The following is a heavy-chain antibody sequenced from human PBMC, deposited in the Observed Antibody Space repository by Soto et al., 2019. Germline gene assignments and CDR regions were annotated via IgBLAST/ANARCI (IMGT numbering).Heavy chain of an antibody. D-gene: IGHD3-3*01. CDR2: IIPIFGTA. V-gene: IGHV1-69*01. CDR1: GGTFSSYA. J-gene: IGHJ4*02. Sequence: QVQLVQSGAEVKKPGSSVTVSCKASGGTFSSYAISWVRQAPGQGLEWMGGIIPIFGTANYAQKFQGRVTITEDESTSTAYMELSSLRSEDTAVYYCTRGRFLEWLSSAYYFDYWGQGTLVTVSS. CDR3: TRGRFLEWLSSAYYFDY.